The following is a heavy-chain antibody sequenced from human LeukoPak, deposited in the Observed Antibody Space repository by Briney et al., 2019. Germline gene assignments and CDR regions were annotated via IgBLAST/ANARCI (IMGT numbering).Heavy chain of an antibody. D-gene: IGHD3-10*01. CDR1: GFSFSTSA. CDR2: ISSSGSTI. Sequence: GGSLRLSCAASGFSFSTSAMSWVRQAPGKGLEWVSYISSSGSTIYYADSVKGRFTISRDNAKNSLYLQMNSLRAEDTAVYYCASSGGTYGSGSYYLYYYYGMDVWGQGTTVTVSS. V-gene: IGHV3-48*03. CDR3: ASSGGTYGSGSYYLYYYYGMDV. J-gene: IGHJ6*02.